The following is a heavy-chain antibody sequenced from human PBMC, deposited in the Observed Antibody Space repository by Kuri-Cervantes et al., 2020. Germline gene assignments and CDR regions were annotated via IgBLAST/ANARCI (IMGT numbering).Heavy chain of an antibody. CDR1: GYSFTSYW. CDR2: IYPGDSDT. Sequence: GETLKISCKGSGYSFTSYWIGWVRQMPGKGLEWMGIIYPGDSDTRYSPSFQGQVTISADKSISTAYLQWSSLKASDTAMYYCARPPPNFGHCGGDCYSDAFDIWCQGTMVTVSS. D-gene: IGHD2-21*01. CDR3: ARPPPNFGHCGGDCYSDAFDI. J-gene: IGHJ3*02. V-gene: IGHV5-51*01.